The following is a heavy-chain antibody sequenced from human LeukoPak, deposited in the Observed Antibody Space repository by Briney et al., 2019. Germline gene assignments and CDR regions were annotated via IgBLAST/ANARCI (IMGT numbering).Heavy chain of an antibody. J-gene: IGHJ4*02. CDR3: ARALADSRGYYLGFDY. Sequence: GGSLRLSCVASGFTFSDYYMGWIRQAPGKGLEWISYITDNGGAMFYADSLKGRLTIFRDNAKKSLYLQMNSLRPDDTALYYCARALADSRGYYLGFDYWGQGALVTVSS. CDR2: ITDNGGAM. V-gene: IGHV3-11*04. CDR1: GFTFSDYY. D-gene: IGHD3-22*01.